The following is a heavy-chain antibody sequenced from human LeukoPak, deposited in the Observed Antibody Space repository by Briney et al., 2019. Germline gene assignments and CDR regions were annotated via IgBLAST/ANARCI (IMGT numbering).Heavy chain of an antibody. D-gene: IGHD3/OR15-3a*01. CDR2: IYHSGST. CDR3: AKGIVGSRDFYFRYYFDY. Sequence: PSETLSLTCTVSGYSIISDYFWGWIRQPPGKGLEWIGTIYHSGSTYYSPSLKSRVTVSVDTSKNEFSLKLSSVTAADTAVYFCAKGIVGSRDFYFRYYFDYWGQGTLVTVSS. CDR1: GYSIISDYF. V-gene: IGHV4-38-2*02. J-gene: IGHJ4*02.